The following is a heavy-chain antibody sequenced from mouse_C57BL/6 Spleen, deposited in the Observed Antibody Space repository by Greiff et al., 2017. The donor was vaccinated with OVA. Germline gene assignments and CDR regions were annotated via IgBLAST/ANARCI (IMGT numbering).Heavy chain of an antibody. Sequence: DVMLVESGGGLVKPGGSLKLSCAASGFTFSSYAMSWVRQTPEKRLEWVATISDGGSYTYYPDNVKGRFTISRDNAKNNLYLQMSHLKAEDTAVYYCARGNWDSFDYWGQGTTLTVSS. V-gene: IGHV5-4*03. CDR3: ARGNWDSFDY. D-gene: IGHD4-1*01. CDR1: GFTFSSYA. J-gene: IGHJ2*01. CDR2: ISDGGSYT.